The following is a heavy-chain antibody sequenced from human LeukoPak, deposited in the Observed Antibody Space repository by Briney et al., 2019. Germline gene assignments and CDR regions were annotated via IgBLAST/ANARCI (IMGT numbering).Heavy chain of an antibody. Sequence: GASVKVSCKASGGTFSSYAISWVRQAPGQGLEWMGGIIPIFGTANYAQKLQSRVTITADKSTSTAYMELSSLRSEDTAVYYCARDLMGYSSSWWGQGTLVTVSS. CDR3: ARDLMGYSSSW. CDR1: GGTFSSYA. V-gene: IGHV1-69*06. D-gene: IGHD6-13*01. J-gene: IGHJ4*02. CDR2: IIPIFGTA.